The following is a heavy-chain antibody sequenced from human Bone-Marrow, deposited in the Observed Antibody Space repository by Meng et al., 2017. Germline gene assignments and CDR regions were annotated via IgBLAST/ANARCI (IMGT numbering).Heavy chain of an antibody. J-gene: IGHJ3*02. V-gene: IGHV3-30*03. CDR2: ISYDGSNK. CDR3: ARTYYYGSGSPADAFDI. CDR1: GFTFSSYS. Sequence: GGSLRLSCAASGFTFSSYSMNWVRQAPGKGLEWVAVISYDGSNKYYADSVKGRFTISRDNSKNTLYLQMNSLRAEDTAVYYCARTYYYGSGSPADAFDIWGQGTMVTVSS. D-gene: IGHD3-10*01.